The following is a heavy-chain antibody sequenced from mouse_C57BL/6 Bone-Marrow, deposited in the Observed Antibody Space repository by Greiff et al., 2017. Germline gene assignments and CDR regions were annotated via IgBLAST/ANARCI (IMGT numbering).Heavy chain of an antibody. D-gene: IGHD2-12*01. V-gene: IGHV5-15*01. CDR3: ARRGVYAVYAMDY. CDR2: ISNLAYSI. CDR1: GFTFSDYG. Sequence: VQLQQSGGGLVQPGGSLKLSCEASGFTFSDYGMAWVRQAPRKGPEWVAFISNLAYSIYYADTVTGRFTISRVNAKNTLYLEMSSLRSEDTAMYYCARRGVYAVYAMDYWGQGTSVTVSS. J-gene: IGHJ4*01.